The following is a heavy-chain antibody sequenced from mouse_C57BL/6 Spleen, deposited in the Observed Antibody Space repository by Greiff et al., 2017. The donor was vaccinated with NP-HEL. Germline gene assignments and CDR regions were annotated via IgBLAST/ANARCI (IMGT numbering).Heavy chain of an antibody. D-gene: IGHD1-1*01. CDR2: INPNNGGT. CDR3: ARNGPVVSDY. CDR1: GYTFTDYY. J-gene: IGHJ2*01. V-gene: IGHV1-26*01. Sequence: EVQLQQSGPELVKPGASVKISCKASGYTFTDYYMNWVKQSHGKSLEWIGDINPNNGGTSYNQKFKGKATLTVDKSSSTAYMELRSLTSEDSAVYYCARNGPVVSDYWGQGTTLTVSS.